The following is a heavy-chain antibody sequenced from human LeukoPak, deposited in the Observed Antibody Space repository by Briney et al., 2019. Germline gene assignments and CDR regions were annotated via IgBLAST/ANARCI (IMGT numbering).Heavy chain of an antibody. V-gene: IGHV3-11*04. CDR3: ARSSFSMVRGVNWFDP. D-gene: IGHD3-10*01. CDR2: ISSGGSTT. Sequence: GGSLRLSCAASEFTFGDYYMSWIRQAPGKGLEWVSYISSGGSTTYYADSVKGRFTISRDDAKNSLYLQMNSLRAEDTALYYCARSSFSMVRGVNWFDPWGQGTLVTVSS. CDR1: EFTFGDYY. J-gene: IGHJ5*02.